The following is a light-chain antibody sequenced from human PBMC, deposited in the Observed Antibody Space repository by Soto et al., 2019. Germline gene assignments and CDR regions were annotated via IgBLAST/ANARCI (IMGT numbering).Light chain of an antibody. CDR1: RNENVAYNY. CDR3: CSYTSDHPRFYV. J-gene: IGLJ1*01. Sequence: QPVLAQASSVVRRPERYLTFPLLLKRNENVAYNYVSWYQQHPDKVPKLLIYDVGSRPSGVSNRFSGSKTGNTASLDISGLQAEYEADYYCCSYTSDHPRFYVCGTGTKVTDL. CDR2: DVG. V-gene: IGLV2-14*01.